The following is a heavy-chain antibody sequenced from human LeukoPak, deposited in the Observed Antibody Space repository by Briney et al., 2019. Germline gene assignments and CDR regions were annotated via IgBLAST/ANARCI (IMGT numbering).Heavy chain of an antibody. CDR3: ASRQREGSGSNYRFLD. D-gene: IGHD1-26*01. CDR2: TYSGGST. Sequence: PGGSLRLSCAASGFTVSSNYMSWVRQAPGKGLEWVSVTYSGGSTYYADSVKGRVTISRDNSKNTLYLQMNSLRAEDTAVYYCASRQREGSGSNYRFLDWGQGTLVTVSS. CDR1: GFTVSSNY. J-gene: IGHJ4*02. V-gene: IGHV3-53*01.